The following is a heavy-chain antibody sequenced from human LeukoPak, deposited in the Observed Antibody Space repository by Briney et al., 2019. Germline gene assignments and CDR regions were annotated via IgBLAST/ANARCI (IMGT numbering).Heavy chain of an antibody. CDR1: IGSISSSKW. CDR2: IYLYGTT. D-gene: IGHD2-21*01. CDR3: ARFGYGILWGNFDY. V-gene: IGHV4-4*02. Sequence: LSLTCSVSIGSISSSKWWSWVRQSPVKGLEWIGEIYLYGTTNYNPSFTSRVTMSVDRSRNQFSLKLSSVTAADTAVYYCARFGYGILWGNFDYWGQGTQVTVSS. J-gene: IGHJ4*02.